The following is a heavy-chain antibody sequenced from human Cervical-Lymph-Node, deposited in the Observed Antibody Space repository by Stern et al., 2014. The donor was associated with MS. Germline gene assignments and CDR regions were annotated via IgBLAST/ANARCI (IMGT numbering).Heavy chain of an antibody. Sequence: VQLVESGADVKKPGASVKVSCKASGYTFTGYLLHWVRQAPGQGLEWMGWINPNNGGTTYAQNFQGRVTVTRDTTISTAYMELSSLRSDDTAFYYCAREGHYYDTTGYLAHWGQGTLLTVSS. J-gene: IGHJ5*02. CDR1: GYTFTGYL. CDR2: INPNNGGT. CDR3: AREGHYYDTTGYLAH. D-gene: IGHD3-22*01. V-gene: IGHV1-2*02.